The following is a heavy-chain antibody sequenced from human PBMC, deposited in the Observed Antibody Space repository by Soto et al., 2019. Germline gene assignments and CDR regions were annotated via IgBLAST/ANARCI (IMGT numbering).Heavy chain of an antibody. CDR3: AKEAGDH. CDR1: GGTFNTYA. D-gene: IGHD3-10*01. V-gene: IGHV1-69*01. J-gene: IGHJ4*02. CDR2: IIPIFGIK. Sequence: QMQLVQSGAEVKERGSSVKISCKTSGGTFNTYALTWGRQAPGQELEWIGGIIPIFGIKHVAQRFQGRVTINADESLTTAYMEMTMLRSDDTAVYYCAKEAGDHWGQGTLVTVSS.